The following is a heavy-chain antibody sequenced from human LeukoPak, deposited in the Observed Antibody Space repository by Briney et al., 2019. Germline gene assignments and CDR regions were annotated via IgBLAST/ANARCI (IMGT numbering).Heavy chain of an antibody. Sequence: GGSLRLSCAVSGFTFRSYAMSWVRQTPGKGLEWVSVVDGTGGSPYYADSVKGRFTISRDNSKNTIYLQMNSLRAVDTAVYYCAGHPEIIVVPAAIYYFDYWGQGTLVTVSS. CDR1: GFTFRSYA. V-gene: IGHV3-23*01. J-gene: IGHJ4*02. CDR2: VDGTGGSP. D-gene: IGHD2-2*01. CDR3: AGHPEIIVVPAAIYYFDY.